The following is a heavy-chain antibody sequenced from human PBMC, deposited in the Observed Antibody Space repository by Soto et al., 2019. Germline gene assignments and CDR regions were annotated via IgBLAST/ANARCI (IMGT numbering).Heavy chain of an antibody. Sequence: ASVKVSCKASGFTFTSSAVQWVRQARGQRLEWIGWIVVGSGNTNYAQKFQERVTITRDMSTSTAYMELSRLRSDDTAVYYCARHDSSGYYLHPWGQGTLVTV. D-gene: IGHD3-22*01. CDR2: IVVGSGNT. J-gene: IGHJ5*02. V-gene: IGHV1-58*01. CDR3: ARHDSSGYYLHP. CDR1: GFTFTSSA.